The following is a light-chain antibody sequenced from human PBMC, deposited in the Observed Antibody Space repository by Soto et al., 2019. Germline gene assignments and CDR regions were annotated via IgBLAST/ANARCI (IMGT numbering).Light chain of an antibody. V-gene: IGLV2-14*01. CDR3: NSYTSSSVV. J-gene: IGLJ2*01. Sequence: QSALTQPASVSGSPGQSITISCTGTSSDVGGYNYVSWYQQHPGEAPKLMIYDVSNRPSGVSNRFSGSKSGNTASLTISGLQAEDEADYYCNSYTSSSVVFGGGTKLTVL. CDR1: SSDVGGYNY. CDR2: DVS.